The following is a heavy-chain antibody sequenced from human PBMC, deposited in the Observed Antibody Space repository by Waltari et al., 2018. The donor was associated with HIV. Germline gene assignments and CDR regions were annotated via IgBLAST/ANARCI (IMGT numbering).Heavy chain of an antibody. J-gene: IGHJ4*02. CDR2: IKSKTDGGTT. V-gene: IGHV3-15*01. CDR1: GFTFTNAW. CDR3: TTAMIDY. Sequence: EVQLVESGGGLVMPGGSLRLSCAASGFTFTNAWMTWVRQAPGKGLEGGGRIKSKTDGGTTDYASPVRGRFTISRDDSKNTLYLQMNSLETEDTAVYYCTTAMIDYWCQGTLVTVSA. D-gene: IGHD3-22*01.